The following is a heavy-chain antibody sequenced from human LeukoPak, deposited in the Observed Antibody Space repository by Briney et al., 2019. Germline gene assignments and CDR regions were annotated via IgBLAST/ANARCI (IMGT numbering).Heavy chain of an antibody. CDR1: GGSISSYY. D-gene: IGHD3-22*01. CDR2: IYYSGST. J-gene: IGHJ4*02. Sequence: SETLSLTCTVSGGSISSYYWSWIRQPPGKGLEWIGYIYYSGSTNYNPSLKSRVTISVDTSKNQFSLKLSSVTAADTAVYYCARLTGEMGIYYCDSSGYPRGYFDYWGQGTLVTVSS. V-gene: IGHV4-59*01. CDR3: ARLTGEMGIYYCDSSGYPRGYFDY.